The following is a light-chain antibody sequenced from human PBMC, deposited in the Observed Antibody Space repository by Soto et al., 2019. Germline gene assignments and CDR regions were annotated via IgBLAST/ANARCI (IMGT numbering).Light chain of an antibody. Sequence: EIVLTQSPATLSVSPGERATLSCWASQSVNSDLAWYQQKPGQAPRLVIFGASNRATGFAARFSGSGSGTDFTLSISSLQSEDFAVYYCQQYIYWPYTFGQGTKVDIK. CDR2: GAS. V-gene: IGKV3-15*01. CDR3: QQYIYWPYT. J-gene: IGKJ2*01. CDR1: QSVNSD.